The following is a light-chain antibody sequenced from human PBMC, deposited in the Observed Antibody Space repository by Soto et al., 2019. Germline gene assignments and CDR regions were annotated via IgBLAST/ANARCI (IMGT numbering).Light chain of an antibody. CDR2: ATS. CDR1: QSVSSN. CDR3: QLYNNWPLT. Sequence: EIVMTQSPATLSVSPGERASLSCRASQSVSSNLAWYQQKPGQTPRLLIYATSTRATGIPARFSGSGSGTEFNLTISSLQSEDFAVYYCQLYNNWPLTFGGGTKVDIK. V-gene: IGKV3-15*01. J-gene: IGKJ4*01.